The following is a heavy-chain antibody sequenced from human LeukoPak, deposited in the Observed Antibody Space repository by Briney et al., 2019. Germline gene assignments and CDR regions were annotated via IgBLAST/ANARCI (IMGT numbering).Heavy chain of an antibody. D-gene: IGHD1-26*01. J-gene: IGHJ4*02. V-gene: IGHV3-48*01. Sequence: PGGSLRLSCAASGFTFSSYTMNWVRQAPGKGLEWLSYISSSGSTIYYADSVKGRFTISRDNAKNSLYLQMNSLRAEDTAVYYCAGSTGYSGLKNWGQGTLVTVSS. CDR1: GFTFSSYT. CDR3: AGSTGYSGLKN. CDR2: ISSSGSTI.